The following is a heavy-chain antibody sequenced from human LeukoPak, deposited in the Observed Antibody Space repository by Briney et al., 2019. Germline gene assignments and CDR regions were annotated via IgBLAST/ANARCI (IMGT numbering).Heavy chain of an antibody. CDR2: ISGSGGST. D-gene: IGHD3-10*01. J-gene: IGHJ6*03. Sequence: GGSLRLSCAASGFTFSSYVMSWVRQAPGKGLEWVSAISGSGGSTYYADSVKGRFTISRDNSKNALYLQMNSLRAEDTALYYCARLSAYYYGSYFYYYMDVWGKGTTVTVSS. CDR1: GFTFSSYV. CDR3: ARLSAYYYGSYFYYYMDV. V-gene: IGHV3-23*01.